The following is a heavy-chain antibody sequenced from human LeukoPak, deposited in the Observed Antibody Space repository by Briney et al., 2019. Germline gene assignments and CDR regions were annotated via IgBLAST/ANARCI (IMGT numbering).Heavy chain of an antibody. CDR2: IYYSGST. CDR1: GGSIRSYY. D-gene: IGHD3-22*01. Sequence: SETLSLTCTVSGGSIRSYYWSWIRQPPGKGLEWIAYIYYSGSTNYNPSLKSRVTISVDTSKNQFSLKLSSVTAADTAVYYCARSLYYESGDNYYFGTFDYWGQGTLVTVSS. V-gene: IGHV4-59*08. J-gene: IGHJ4*02. CDR3: ARSLYYESGDNYYFGTFDY.